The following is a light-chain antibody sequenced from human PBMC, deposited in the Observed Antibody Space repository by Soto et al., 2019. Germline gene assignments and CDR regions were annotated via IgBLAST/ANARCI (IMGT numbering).Light chain of an antibody. CDR2: KAS. CDR3: QQYSSSPMHT. V-gene: IGKV1-5*03. J-gene: IGKJ2*01. Sequence: DIQMTQSPSTLSASVGDRVTITCRASQSISSWLAWYQQKPGKAPKLLIYKASSLESGVPSRFSGSGSGTEFTLTISSLQADDFATYYCQQYSSSPMHTFGQGTKLEIK. CDR1: QSISSW.